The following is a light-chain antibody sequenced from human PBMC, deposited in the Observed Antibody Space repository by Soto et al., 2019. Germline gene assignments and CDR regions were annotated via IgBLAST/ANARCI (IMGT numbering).Light chain of an antibody. J-gene: IGKJ3*01. Sequence: EIVVTQSPGTLSLSPGERATLSCRASQSVSSSYLAWYQQKPGQAPRLLIYGASSRATDIPDRFSGSGSGADFTLTISRLEPEDFAVYYCQHYGTSALFGPGTKVDIK. CDR3: QHYGTSAL. CDR2: GAS. CDR1: QSVSSSY. V-gene: IGKV3-20*01.